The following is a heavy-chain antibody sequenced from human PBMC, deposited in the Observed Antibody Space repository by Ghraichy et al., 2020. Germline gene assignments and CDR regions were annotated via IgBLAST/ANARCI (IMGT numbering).Heavy chain of an antibody. CDR2: ITVTGSGGST. J-gene: IGHJ4*02. CDR3: AKGGGQSFGYVPH. Sequence: ETLSLTCAASGYSFRDFAMSWVRQAPGKGLEWVSIITVTGSGGSTYYADSVKGRFTVSRDNSQNTLTLQMNNLRPEDTAAYYCAKGGGQSFGYVPHWGQGSQVTVSS. D-gene: IGHD3-16*01. CDR1: GYSFRDFA. V-gene: IGHV3-23*01.